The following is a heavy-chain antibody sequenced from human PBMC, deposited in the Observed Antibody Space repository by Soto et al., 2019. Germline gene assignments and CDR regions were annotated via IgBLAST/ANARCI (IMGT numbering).Heavy chain of an antibody. D-gene: IGHD2-2*01. J-gene: IGHJ3*02. CDR2: IIPIFGTA. CDR3: ASEYCSSRGCSWEGFDI. CDR1: GGTFSSYA. V-gene: IGHV1-69*13. Sequence: SVKVSCKASGGTFSSYAISWVRQAPGQGLEWMGGIIPIFGTANYAQKFQGRVTITADESTSTAYMELSSLKVDDTAVYYCASEYCSSRGCSWEGFDIWGQGTMVTVSS.